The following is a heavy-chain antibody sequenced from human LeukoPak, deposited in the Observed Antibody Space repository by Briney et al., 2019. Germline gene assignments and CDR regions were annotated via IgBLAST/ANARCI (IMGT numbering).Heavy chain of an antibody. V-gene: IGHV3-21*01. D-gene: IGHD1-26*01. CDR1: VYTFSSHS. CDR3: ARDRASGSYYSDY. CDR2: ISSRSRYI. J-gene: IGHJ4*02. Sequence: PGGSLRLSCAPSVYTFSSHSMTWGREAPGEGLGSVSSISSRSRYIYYADSVKGRLTISRDNAKNSLYLQMNSLIAEDTAVYYCARDRASGSYYSDYWGQGTLVTASS.